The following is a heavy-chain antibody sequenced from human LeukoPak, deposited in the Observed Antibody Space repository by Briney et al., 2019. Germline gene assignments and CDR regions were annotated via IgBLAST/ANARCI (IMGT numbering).Heavy chain of an antibody. CDR2: MYYSGNS. V-gene: IGHV4-39*01. Sequence: SETLSLTCAVSGGSISSTNYYWGWIRQPPGRGLEWIGNMYYSGNSFYNPSLRSRVTISVDTSKNQFSLKLSSVTAADTAVYYCARLRRNYSDSWGQGSLVSVSS. CDR1: GGSISSTNYY. J-gene: IGHJ4*02. CDR3: ARLRRNYSDS.